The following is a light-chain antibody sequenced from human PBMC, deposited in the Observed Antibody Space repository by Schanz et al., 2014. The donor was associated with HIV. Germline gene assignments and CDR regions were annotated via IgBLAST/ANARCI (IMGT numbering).Light chain of an antibody. Sequence: QSVLTQPPSASGSPGQSVTISCTGTSSDVGGYNYVSWLQQHPGKAPKLMIYEVNKRPSGVPDRFSGSKSGNTASLTVSGLQAEDEAEYYCSSYAGSNMLYVFGTGTKLTVL. CDR3: SSYAGSNMLYV. CDR2: EVN. V-gene: IGLV2-8*01. CDR1: SSDVGGYNY. J-gene: IGLJ1*01.